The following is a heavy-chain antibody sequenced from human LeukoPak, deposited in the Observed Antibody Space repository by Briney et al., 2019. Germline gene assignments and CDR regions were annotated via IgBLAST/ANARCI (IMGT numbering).Heavy chain of an antibody. Sequence: GESLKTSCKGSGYIYSSYWMGWVRQLPGKGLEWMGIIYPTDSDTRYSPSFQGQVTISADKSINTAYLQWSSLKASDSGMYYCAGTTSGWTLFDIWGQGTMVTVSS. CDR3: AGTTSGWTLFDI. CDR1: GYIYSSYW. V-gene: IGHV5-51*01. D-gene: IGHD6-19*01. J-gene: IGHJ3*02. CDR2: IYPTDSDT.